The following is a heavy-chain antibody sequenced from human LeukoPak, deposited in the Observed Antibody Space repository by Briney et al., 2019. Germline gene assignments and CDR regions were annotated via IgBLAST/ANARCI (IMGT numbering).Heavy chain of an antibody. J-gene: IGHJ5*02. CDR3: ARIAVADYNWFDP. Sequence: ASVKVSCKASGYTFTSYDINWVRQATGQGAEWMGWMNTNSGNTGYAQKFQGRVTMTRNTSISTAYMELSSLRSEDTAVYYCARIAVADYNWFDPWGQGTLVTVSS. D-gene: IGHD6-19*01. V-gene: IGHV1-8*01. CDR1: GYTFTSYD. CDR2: MNTNSGNT.